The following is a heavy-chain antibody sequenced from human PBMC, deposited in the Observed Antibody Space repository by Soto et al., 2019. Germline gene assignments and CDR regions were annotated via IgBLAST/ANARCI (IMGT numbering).Heavy chain of an antibody. D-gene: IGHD3-22*01. CDR3: ARDYNYDSRGYPDHLDY. Sequence: EVQLVESGGGLVKPGGSMSLSCAASGFTFSSYSMNWVRHAPGTGLEWVSSISSSSSYVYYPDSVKGRFTISRDNAKNSLDLQMNSLRAEDTAVYYCARDYNYDSRGYPDHLDYWGQGTLVTVAA. V-gene: IGHV3-21*01. J-gene: IGHJ4*02. CDR2: ISSSSSYV. CDR1: GFTFSSYS.